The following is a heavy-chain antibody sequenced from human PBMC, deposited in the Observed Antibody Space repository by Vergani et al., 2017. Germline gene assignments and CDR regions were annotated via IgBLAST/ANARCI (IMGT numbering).Heavy chain of an antibody. CDR3: ASGEYYDSGRQDAFDI. CDR1: GYTFTSYY. Sequence: QVQLVQSGAEVKKPGASVKVSCKASGYTFTSYYMHWVRQAPGQGLEWMGIINPSGGSTSYAQTFQGRVTMTRDTSTSTVYMELSSLRSEDTAVYYCASGEYYDSGRQDAFDIWGQGTMVTVSS. CDR2: INPSGGST. J-gene: IGHJ3*02. D-gene: IGHD3-22*01. V-gene: IGHV1-46*01.